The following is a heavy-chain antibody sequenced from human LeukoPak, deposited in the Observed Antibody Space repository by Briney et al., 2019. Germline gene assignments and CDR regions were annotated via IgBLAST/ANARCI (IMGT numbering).Heavy chain of an antibody. Sequence: GGSLRLSCAASGFTFSSYAMSWVRQAPGKGLEWVSTISGNGGGTYYADSVRGRFTISRDNSNNTLYLLMDSLRAEDTAIYYCAKDQGVGAIFDYWGQGTLVSVSS. CDR2: ISGNGGGT. CDR1: GFTFSSYA. V-gene: IGHV3-23*01. D-gene: IGHD1-26*01. J-gene: IGHJ4*02. CDR3: AKDQGVGAIFDY.